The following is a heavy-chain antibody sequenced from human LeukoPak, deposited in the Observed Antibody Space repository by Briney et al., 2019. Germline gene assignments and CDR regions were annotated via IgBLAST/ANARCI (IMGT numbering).Heavy chain of an antibody. J-gene: IGHJ4*02. D-gene: IGHD3-16*01. CDR1: GFTFSNYN. CDR2: ISSTSNPI. V-gene: IGHV3-48*01. Sequence: GGSLRLSCAASGFTFSNYNMNWVRQAPGKGLEWLSYISSTSNPIYYADSVKGRFTISRDNGKNLLYLEINSLRAEDTALYYCARDRLSIRWSGLDKWGQGTQVIVSS. CDR3: ARDRLSIRWSGLDK.